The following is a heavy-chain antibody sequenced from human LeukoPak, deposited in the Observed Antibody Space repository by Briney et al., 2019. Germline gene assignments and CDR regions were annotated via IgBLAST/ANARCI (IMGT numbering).Heavy chain of an antibody. J-gene: IGHJ4*02. CDR1: GGSISSGGYY. Sequence: SQTLSFTCTVSGGSISSGGYYWSWIRQPPGKGLEWIGYIYQSGSTYYNPSLNSRVTTLADRSKNQFSLKLSSVTAADTAVYYCARRATPGGYFDYWGQGIMVTVSS. D-gene: IGHD5-12*01. V-gene: IGHV4-30-2*01. CDR3: ARRATPGGYFDY. CDR2: IYQSGST.